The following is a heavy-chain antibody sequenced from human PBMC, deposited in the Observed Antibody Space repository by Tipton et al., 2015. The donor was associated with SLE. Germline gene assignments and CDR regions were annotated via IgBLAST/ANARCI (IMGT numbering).Heavy chain of an antibody. D-gene: IGHD6-13*01. CDR3: ARWGIAAGGFDY. Sequence: TLSLTCTVSGGSISSSSYYWSWIRQPPGKGLEWIGYIYYSGSANYNPSLKSRVTISVDTSKNQFSLKLSSVTAADTAVYYCARWGIAAGGFDYWGQGTLVTVSS. CDR2: IYYSGSA. V-gene: IGHV4-61*01. J-gene: IGHJ4*02. CDR1: GGSISSSSYY.